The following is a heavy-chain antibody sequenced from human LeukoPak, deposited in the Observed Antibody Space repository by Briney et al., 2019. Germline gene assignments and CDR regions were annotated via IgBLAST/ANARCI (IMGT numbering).Heavy chain of an antibody. J-gene: IGHJ4*02. CDR3: ANRGDGGAWYDY. V-gene: IGHV3-74*01. CDR1: RFTFSSYW. D-gene: IGHD6-19*01. CDR2: ISSDGSNT. Sequence: PGGSLRLSCAVSRFTFSSYWMDWVRQAPGKGLVWVSRISSDGSNTAYADSVKGRFTISRDNARNTLFLQMSSLRAEDTAVYYCANRGDGGAWYDYWGQGTLVIVSS.